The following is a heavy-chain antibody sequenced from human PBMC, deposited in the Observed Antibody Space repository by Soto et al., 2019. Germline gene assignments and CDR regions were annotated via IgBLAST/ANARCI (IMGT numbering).Heavy chain of an antibody. CDR2: ISAYNGNT. Sequence: QVQLVQSGAEVKKPGASVKVSCKASGYTFTSYGISWVRQAPGQGLEWMGWISAYNGNTNYAQRLQGRVTMTTDTSTSTLYMELRSLRSDDTAVYYCARDVHGHYYYYGMDVWGQGTTVTVSS. CDR1: GYTFTSYG. J-gene: IGHJ6*02. D-gene: IGHD6-6*01. V-gene: IGHV1-18*01. CDR3: ARDVHGHYYYYGMDV.